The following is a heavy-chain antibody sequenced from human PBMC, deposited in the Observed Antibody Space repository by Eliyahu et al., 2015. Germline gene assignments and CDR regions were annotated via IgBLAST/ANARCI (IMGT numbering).Heavy chain of an antibody. V-gene: IGHV4-34*01. CDR1: GGSXSGYY. J-gene: IGHJ5*02. Sequence: QVQLQQWGAGLLKPSETLSLTCAVYGGSXSGYYWSWIRQXXGKGLEWIGEINHSGSTNYNPSLKSRVTISVDTSKNQFSLKLSSVTAADTAVYYCARRVYWFDPWGQGTLVTVSS. CDR3: ARRVYWFDP. CDR2: INHSGST.